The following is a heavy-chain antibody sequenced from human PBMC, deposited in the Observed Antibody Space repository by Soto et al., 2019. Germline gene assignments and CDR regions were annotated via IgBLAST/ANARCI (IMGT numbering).Heavy chain of an antibody. CDR2: ISAYNGNT. Sequence: QVQLVQSGAEVKKPGSSVKVSCKASGGTFSSYAISWVRQAPGQGLEWMGWISAYNGNTNYAQKLQGRVTMTTDTSTSTAYMELRSLRSDDTAVYYCARELGAYYYDSSGSGAFDIWGQGTMVTVSS. V-gene: IGHV1-18*01. CDR3: ARELGAYYYDSSGSGAFDI. CDR1: GGTFSSYA. J-gene: IGHJ3*02. D-gene: IGHD3-22*01.